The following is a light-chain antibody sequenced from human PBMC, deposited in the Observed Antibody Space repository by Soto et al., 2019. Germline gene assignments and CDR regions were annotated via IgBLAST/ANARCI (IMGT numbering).Light chain of an antibody. J-gene: IGKJ4*01. CDR2: GAT. Sequence: EIVLTQSPGTLSLSPGDRATLSCRASQSVSFSYLAWYQQKAGQAPRLLIDGATSRATGIPDRFSGSESGTDFTLTISRLEPEDFAVYYCQQYGSSPLTFGGGTKVEIK. CDR3: QQYGSSPLT. CDR1: QSVSFSY. V-gene: IGKV3-20*01.